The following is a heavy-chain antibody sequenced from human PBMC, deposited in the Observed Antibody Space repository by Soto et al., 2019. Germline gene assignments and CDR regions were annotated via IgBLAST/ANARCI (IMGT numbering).Heavy chain of an antibody. J-gene: IGHJ4*02. Sequence: TSETLSLTCTVSGGSVSSGSYYWSWIRQPPGKGLEWIGYIFYTGSTKYDPSFKGRVTISVDTSKNQFSLKLSSVTAADTAMYYCARLLYYNGSGSYQYFDFWGQGTLVTVSS. CDR2: IFYTGST. V-gene: IGHV4-61*01. D-gene: IGHD3-10*01. CDR3: ARLLYYNGSGSYQYFDF. CDR1: GGSVSSGSYY.